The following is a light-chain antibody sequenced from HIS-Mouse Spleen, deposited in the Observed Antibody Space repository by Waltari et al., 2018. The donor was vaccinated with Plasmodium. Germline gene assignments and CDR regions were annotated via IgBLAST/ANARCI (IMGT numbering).Light chain of an antibody. J-gene: IGLJ3*02. V-gene: IGLV3-10*01. Sequence: SYTLTQPPSDSVSPGQPASIPLPGEDSQKKNTYWYQQKSGQAPVLVIYEDSKRPSGLPERFSGSSSGTMATLTISGAQVEDEADYYCYSTDSSGNHRVFGGGTKLTVL. CDR1: DSQKKN. CDR3: YSTDSSGNHRV. CDR2: EDS.